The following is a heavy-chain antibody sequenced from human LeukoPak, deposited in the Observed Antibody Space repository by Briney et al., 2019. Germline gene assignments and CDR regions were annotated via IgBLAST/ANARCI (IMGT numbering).Heavy chain of an antibody. J-gene: IGHJ4*02. Sequence: GGSLRLSCAASGFTFSSYAMSWVRQAPGKGLEWVSAISGSGGSTYYADSVKGRFTISRDNSKNTLYLQMNSLRAEDTAVYYCASRREYYDILTGYYPRGEVDWGQGTLVTVSS. V-gene: IGHV3-23*01. D-gene: IGHD3-9*01. CDR2: ISGSGGST. CDR1: GFTFSSYA. CDR3: ASRREYYDILTGYYPRGEVD.